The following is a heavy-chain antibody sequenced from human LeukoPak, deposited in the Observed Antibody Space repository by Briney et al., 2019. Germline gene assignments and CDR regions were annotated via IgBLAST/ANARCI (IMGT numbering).Heavy chain of an antibody. V-gene: IGHV4-34*01. J-gene: IGHJ6*03. Sequence: SETLSLTCAVYGGSFSGYYWSWIRQPPGKGLEWIGEINHSGSTNYNPSLKSRVTISVDTSKNQFSLKLSSVTAADTAVYYCARATDTVPAAIIDYYYYYMDVWGKGTTVTISS. CDR2: INHSGST. CDR1: GGSFSGYY. D-gene: IGHD2-2*02. CDR3: ARATDTVPAAIIDYYYYYMDV.